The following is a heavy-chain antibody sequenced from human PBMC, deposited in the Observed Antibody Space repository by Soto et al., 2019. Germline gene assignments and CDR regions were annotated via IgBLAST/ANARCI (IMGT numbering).Heavy chain of an antibody. Sequence: QVQLQESGPGLVKPSETLSLTCTLSCDPITSGGFYWTWIRQHPAKGLEWIGYIYYSGVTYYNPSLKSRATISVDTSKNQFSLNLSSVSAADTAMYYCARDLRGRRSGRFDPWGQGTLVTVSS. D-gene: IGHD3-10*01. J-gene: IGHJ5*02. CDR1: CDPITSGGFY. CDR2: IYYSGVT. V-gene: IGHV4-31*03. CDR3: ARDLRGRRSGRFDP.